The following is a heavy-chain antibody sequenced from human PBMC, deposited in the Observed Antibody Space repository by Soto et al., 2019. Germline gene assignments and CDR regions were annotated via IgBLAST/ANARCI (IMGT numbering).Heavy chain of an antibody. CDR3: ATRSPAFDY. Sequence: VASVKVSCKASGYTFTSYGISWVRQAPGQGLEWMGWITTDKGKTTYAQKFQGRVNMTTDTSTSTGYMELRSLRSDDTAVYYCATRSPAFDYWGQGTLVTVSS. V-gene: IGHV1-18*01. J-gene: IGHJ4*02. CDR2: ITTDKGKT. CDR1: GYTFTSYG.